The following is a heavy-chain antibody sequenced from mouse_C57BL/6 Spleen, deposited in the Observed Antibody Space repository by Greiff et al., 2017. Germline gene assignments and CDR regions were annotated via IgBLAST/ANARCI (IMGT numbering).Heavy chain of an antibody. CDR2: INPGSGGT. CDR3: ARRGYGSSYVGDFDY. J-gene: IGHJ2*01. V-gene: IGHV1-54*01. D-gene: IGHD1-1*01. Sequence: VQLQQPGAELVRPGTSVKVSCKASGYAFTNYLIEWVKQRPGQGLEWIGVINPGSGGTNYNEKFKGKATLTADKSSSTAYMQLSSLTSEDSAVYFCARRGYGSSYVGDFDYWGQGTTLTVSS. CDR1: GYAFTNYL.